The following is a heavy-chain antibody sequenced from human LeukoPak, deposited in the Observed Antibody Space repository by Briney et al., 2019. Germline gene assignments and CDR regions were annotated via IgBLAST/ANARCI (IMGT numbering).Heavy chain of an antibody. CDR1: GFTFSNYW. CDR2: ISSSGANA. V-gene: IGHV3-23*01. D-gene: IGHD1-26*01. J-gene: IGHJ5*02. Sequence: GSLRLSCAASGFTFSNYWMHWVRQAPGKGLVWVSLISSSGANAYYADSVKGRFTISRDNSKNTLYLQMNNLRGEDTAEYYCAKDMELASWGQGTLVTVSS. CDR3: AKDMELAS.